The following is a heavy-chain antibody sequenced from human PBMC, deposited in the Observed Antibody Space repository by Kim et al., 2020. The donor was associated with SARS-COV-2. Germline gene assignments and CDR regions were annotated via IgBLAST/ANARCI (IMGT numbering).Heavy chain of an antibody. Sequence: SETLSLTCAVYGGSFSGYYWSWIRQPPGKGLEWIGEINHSGSTNYNPSLKSRVTISVDTSKNQFSLKLSSVTAADTAVYYCARSRGSSWYLPGWFDPWG. CDR2: INHSGST. D-gene: IGHD6-13*01. V-gene: IGHV4-34*01. J-gene: IGHJ5*02. CDR1: GGSFSGYY. CDR3: ARSRGSSWYLPGWFDP.